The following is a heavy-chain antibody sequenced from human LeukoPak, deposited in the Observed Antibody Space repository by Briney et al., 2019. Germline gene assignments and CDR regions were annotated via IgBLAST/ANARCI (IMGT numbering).Heavy chain of an antibody. V-gene: IGHV1-46*03. D-gene: IGHD6-19*01. CDR2: INPSGGST. Sequence: ASVKVSCKASGYTFTSYYMHWVRQAPGQGLEWMGIINPSGGSTSYAQKFQGRVTMTRDTSTSTDYMELSSLRSEDTAVYYCARGYSSGWYGDAFDIWGQGTMVTVSS. CDR3: ARGYSSGWYGDAFDI. CDR1: GYTFTSYY. J-gene: IGHJ3*02.